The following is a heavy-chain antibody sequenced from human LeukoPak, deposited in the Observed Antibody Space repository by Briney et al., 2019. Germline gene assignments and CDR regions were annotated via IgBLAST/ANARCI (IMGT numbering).Heavy chain of an antibody. V-gene: IGHV3-30*04. CDR3: AKVVYYYYYMDV. Sequence: GGSLRLSCAASGFTFSSYAMHWVRQAPGKGLEWVAVISYDGSNKYYADSVKGRFTISRDNSKNTLYLQMNSLRAEDTAVYYCAKVVYYYYYMDVWGKGTTVTVSS. CDR1: GFTFSSYA. CDR2: ISYDGSNK. J-gene: IGHJ6*03.